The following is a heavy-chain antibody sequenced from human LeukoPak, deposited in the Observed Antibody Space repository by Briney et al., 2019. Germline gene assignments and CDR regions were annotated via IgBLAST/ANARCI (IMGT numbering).Heavy chain of an antibody. D-gene: IGHD3-3*01. Sequence: GGSLRLSCAASGFTVSSNYMSWVRQAPGKGLEWVSVIYSGGSTYYADSVKGRFTISRDNAKNSLYLQMNSLRAEDTAVYYCARDLITIFGVVSSDYWGQGTLVTVSS. CDR2: IYSGGST. J-gene: IGHJ4*02. CDR1: GFTVSSNY. V-gene: IGHV3-53*01. CDR3: ARDLITIFGVVSSDY.